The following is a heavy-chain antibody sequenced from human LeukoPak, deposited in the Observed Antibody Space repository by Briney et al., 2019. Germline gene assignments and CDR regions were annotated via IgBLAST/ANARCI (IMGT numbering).Heavy chain of an antibody. V-gene: IGHV3-64*01. CDR3: ARARRPYYYDSSGYYVLDY. CDR2: ISSNGGST. J-gene: IGHJ4*02. D-gene: IGHD3-22*01. CDR1: GFTFSSYA. Sequence: GGSLRLSCAASGFTFSSYAMHWVRQAPGKGLEYVSAISSNGGSTYYANSVKGRFTISRDNSKNTLYLQMGSLRAEDMAVYYCARARRPYYYDSSGYYVLDYWGQGTLDTVSS.